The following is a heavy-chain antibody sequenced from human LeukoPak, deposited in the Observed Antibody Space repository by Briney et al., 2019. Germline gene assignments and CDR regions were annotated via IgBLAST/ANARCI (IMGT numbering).Heavy chain of an antibody. V-gene: IGHV3-23*01. J-gene: IGHJ4*02. CDR3: AKWSYGGNSGYFDY. D-gene: IGHD4-23*01. CDR1: GFTFSSYV. Sequence: PGGSLRLSCAASGFTFSSYVMSWVRQAPGKGLEWVSAISGSGGSTYYADSVKGRFTISRDNSKNTLYLQMNSLRAEDTAVYYCAKWSYGGNSGYFDYWGQGTLVTVSS. CDR2: ISGSGGST.